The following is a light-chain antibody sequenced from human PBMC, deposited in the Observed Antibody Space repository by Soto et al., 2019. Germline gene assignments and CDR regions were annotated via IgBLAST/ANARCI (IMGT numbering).Light chain of an antibody. V-gene: IGKV3-15*01. Sequence: EIVMTQSPVTLSVSPGERATLSCRASQSVSRNLAWYQQKPGQAPRLLIYGASTRATGIPARFSGSGSGTEFTLTISSLQSEDFVVYYCQQYNNWPPLTFGGGTKVDIK. CDR2: GAS. CDR3: QQYNNWPPLT. CDR1: QSVSRN. J-gene: IGKJ4*01.